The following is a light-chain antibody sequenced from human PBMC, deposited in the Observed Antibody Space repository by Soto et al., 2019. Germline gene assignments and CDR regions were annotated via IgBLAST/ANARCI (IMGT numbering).Light chain of an antibody. J-gene: IGLJ2*01. CDR1: SSDVGGYNY. CDR3: SSYTSSSTVV. Sequence: QSALTQPASISGSPGQSITISCTGNSSDVGGYNYVSWYQQHPSKAPKLMIYDVDNRPSGVSYRFSGSKSGKTASLTISGLQAEDEADYYCSSYTSSSTVVFGGGTKVTVL. CDR2: DVD. V-gene: IGLV2-14*01.